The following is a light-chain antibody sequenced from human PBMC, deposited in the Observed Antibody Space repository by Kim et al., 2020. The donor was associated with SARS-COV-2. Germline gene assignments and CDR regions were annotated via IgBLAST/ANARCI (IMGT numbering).Light chain of an antibody. J-gene: IGLJ3*02. Sequence: ALGQPRTITCQGDSLGGSYASWDQQKPRQGPALVMYGQNNRPSGIPDRFSGSTSGNTASLTLAGAQAEDEADYHCASQAISDNHVVFGGGTKVTVL. CDR1: SLGGSY. CDR2: GQN. V-gene: IGLV3-19*01. CDR3: ASQAISDNHVV.